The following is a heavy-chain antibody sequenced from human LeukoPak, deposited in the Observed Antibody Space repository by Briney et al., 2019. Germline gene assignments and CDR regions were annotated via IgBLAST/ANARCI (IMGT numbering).Heavy chain of an antibody. V-gene: IGHV4-59*08. CDR3: ARHIGGGIEDMDV. D-gene: IGHD3-16*02. CDR1: GGYIGTYY. Sequence: SETLSLTCTVSGGYIGTYYWSWVRQSPGKGLEWIGYIYVTGNRYNPYLQSRVTISVDTSRNQFFLKMSSVTAADTAVYYCARHIGGGIEDMDVWGKGTKVTVSS. J-gene: IGHJ6*03. CDR2: IYVTGN.